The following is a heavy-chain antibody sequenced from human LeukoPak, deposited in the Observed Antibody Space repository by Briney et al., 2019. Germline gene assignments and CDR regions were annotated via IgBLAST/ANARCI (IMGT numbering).Heavy chain of an antibody. CDR3: ARGGGYCSGDSCSGFDY. CDR1: GFTFSSHS. D-gene: IGHD2-15*01. V-gene: IGHV3-7*01. CDR2: IKQDGSEK. J-gene: IGHJ4*02. Sequence: GGSLRLSCAVSGFTFSSHSMNWVRQARGKGLEWVANIKQDGSEKYYVDSVKGRFTISRDNAKNSLYLQMNTLRAEDTAVYYCARGGGYCSGDSCSGFDYWGQGTLVTVSS.